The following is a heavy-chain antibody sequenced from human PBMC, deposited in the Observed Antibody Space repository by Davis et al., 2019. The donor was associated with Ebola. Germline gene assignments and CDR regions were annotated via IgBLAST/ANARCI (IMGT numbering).Heavy chain of an antibody. CDR1: GYSFTSYW. D-gene: IGHD5-12*01. V-gene: IGHV5-51*01. CDR3: VVATIWNWFDP. J-gene: IGHJ5*02. Sequence: GGSLRLSCKGSGYSFTSYWIGWVRQMPGKGLEWMGIIYPGDSDTRYSPSFQGQVTISADRSIRTAYLQWSSLKASDTAMYYCVVATIWNWFDPWGQGTLVTVSS. CDR2: IYPGDSDT.